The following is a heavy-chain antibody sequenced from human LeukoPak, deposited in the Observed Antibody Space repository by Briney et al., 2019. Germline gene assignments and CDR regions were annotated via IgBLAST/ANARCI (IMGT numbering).Heavy chain of an antibody. Sequence: SETLSLTCTVSGGSISSYYWNWIRQPPGKGLEWIGCIYNSGSTYNPSLKSRVTISVDTSKNQFSLKLSSVTTADTAVYYCARGASLGYWGQGTLVTVSS. CDR1: GGSISSYY. V-gene: IGHV4-59*08. J-gene: IGHJ4*02. D-gene: IGHD3-16*01. CDR3: ARGASLGY. CDR2: IYNSGST.